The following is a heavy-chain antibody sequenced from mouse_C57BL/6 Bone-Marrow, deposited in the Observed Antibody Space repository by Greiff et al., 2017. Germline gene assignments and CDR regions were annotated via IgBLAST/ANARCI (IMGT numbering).Heavy chain of an antibody. J-gene: IGHJ2*01. CDR2: IDPSDSET. CDR1: GYTFTSYW. V-gene: IGHV1-52*01. CDR3: ARRGRWLDYFDY. Sequence: VQLQQPGAELVRPGSSVKLSCKASGYTFTSYWMHWVKQRPIQGLEWIGNIDPSDSETHYNQKFKDKATLTVDKSSSTAYMQLSSLTSEDSAVYYCARRGRWLDYFDYWGQGTTLTVSS. D-gene: IGHD2-3*01.